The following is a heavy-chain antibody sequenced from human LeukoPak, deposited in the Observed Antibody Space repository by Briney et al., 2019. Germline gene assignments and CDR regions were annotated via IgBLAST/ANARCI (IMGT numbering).Heavy chain of an antibody. CDR2: IYSGGTT. Sequence: PGGSLRLSCAASGFTVSGNYMTWVRQAPGRGLEWVSLIYSGGTTYYADSVKGRFSISRDTSKNTLYLQMNSLRAEDTAIYYCANLYGSAGDYWGQGTLVTVSS. CDR1: GFTVSGNY. D-gene: IGHD2-2*02. CDR3: ANLYGSAGDY. J-gene: IGHJ4*02. V-gene: IGHV3-53*01.